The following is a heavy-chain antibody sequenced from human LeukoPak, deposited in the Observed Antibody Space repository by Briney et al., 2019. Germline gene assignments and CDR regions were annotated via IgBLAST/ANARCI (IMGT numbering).Heavy chain of an antibody. D-gene: IGHD2-15*01. CDR2: ISNSGSSI. CDR3: ARVEGSSGDFDY. CDR1: GFTFSDSY. J-gene: IGHJ4*02. V-gene: IGHV3-11*04. Sequence: GGSLRLSCAASGFTFSDSYMTWIRQAPGKGLEWVSYISNSGSSIYYADSVKGRFTISRDNSKNTLYLQMNSLRAEDTAVYYCARVEGSSGDFDYWGQGTLVTVSS.